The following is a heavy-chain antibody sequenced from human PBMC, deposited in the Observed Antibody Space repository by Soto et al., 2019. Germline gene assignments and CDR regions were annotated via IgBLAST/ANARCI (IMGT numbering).Heavy chain of an antibody. Sequence: GASVKVSCKASGYTFTGYYMHWVRQAPGQGLEWMGWINPNSGGTNYAQKFQGRVTMTRDTSISTAYMELSRLRSDDTAVYYCARGDIVVVVAATLDIWGQGTMVTVSS. D-gene: IGHD2-15*01. CDR3: ARGDIVVVVAATLDI. CDR1: GYTFTGYY. J-gene: IGHJ3*02. CDR2: INPNSGGT. V-gene: IGHV1-2*02.